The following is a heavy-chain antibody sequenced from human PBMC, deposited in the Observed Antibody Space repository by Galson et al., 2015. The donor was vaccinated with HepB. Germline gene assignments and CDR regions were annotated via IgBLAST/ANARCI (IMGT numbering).Heavy chain of an antibody. CDR3: AKDSQRDFWSGYYPFDY. CDR2: ISYDGSNK. V-gene: IGHV3-30*18. D-gene: IGHD3-3*01. J-gene: IGHJ4*02. Sequence: SLRLSCAASGFTFSSYGMHWVRQAPGKGLEWVAVISYDGSNKYYADSVKGRFTISRDNSKNTLYLQMNSLRAEDTAVYYCAKDSQRDFWSGYYPFDYWGQGTLVTVSS. CDR1: GFTFSSYG.